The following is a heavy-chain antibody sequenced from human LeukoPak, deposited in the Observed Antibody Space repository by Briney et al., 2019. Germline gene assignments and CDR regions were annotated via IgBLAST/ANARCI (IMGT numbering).Heavy chain of an antibody. J-gene: IGHJ4*02. D-gene: IGHD3-22*01. CDR2: MNQDGSRI. CDR3: ARNPPPDDSSGYLDY. CDR1: GFTISNCW. V-gene: IGHV3-7*04. Sequence: GGSLRLSCSASGFTISNCWMTWVRQAPGKGLEWVANMNQDGSRIYYVDSVKGRFTISRDNAKNSLHLQMNSLRAEDTAVYYCARNPPPDDSSGYLDYWGQGALVTVSS.